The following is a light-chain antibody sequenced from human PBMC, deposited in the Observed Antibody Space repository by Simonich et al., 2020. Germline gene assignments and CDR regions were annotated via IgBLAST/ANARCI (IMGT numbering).Light chain of an antibody. CDR1: SSDVGGYNY. V-gene: IGLV2-11*01. J-gene: IGLJ2*01. Sequence: QSALTQPASVSGSPGQSITISCTGTSSDVGGYNYVSWYQQHPGKAPKLMIYDVSNRPSGVPDRFSGSKSGNTASLTISGLQAEDEADYYCCSYAGSYTFVVFGGGTKLTVL. CDR2: DVS. CDR3: CSYAGSYTFVV.